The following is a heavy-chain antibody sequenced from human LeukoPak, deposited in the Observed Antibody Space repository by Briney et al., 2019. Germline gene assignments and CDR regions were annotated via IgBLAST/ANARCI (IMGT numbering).Heavy chain of an antibody. CDR3: AGVTAVADLGWFDP. Sequence: KASPTLSLTCTVSGASISSYYWSWIRQPPGKGLEWHGYIYYSGSTNYSPSLKSRVTISVDTSKNQFSLNLSSVTAADTAVYYCAGVTAVADLGWFDPWGQGTLVTVSS. CDR2: IYYSGST. V-gene: IGHV4-59*08. CDR1: GASISSYY. J-gene: IGHJ5*02. D-gene: IGHD6-19*01.